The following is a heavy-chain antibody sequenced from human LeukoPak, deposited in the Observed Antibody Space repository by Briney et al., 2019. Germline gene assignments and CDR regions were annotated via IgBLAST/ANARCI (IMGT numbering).Heavy chain of an antibody. V-gene: IGHV3-30*15. Sequence: GRSLRLSCAASGFTFSSYAMHWVRQAPGKELEWVAVISYDGSNKYYADSVKGRFTISRDNSKNTLYLQMSSLRAEDTAVYYCAREAARYDAFDIWGQGTMVTVSS. CDR3: AREAARYDAFDI. J-gene: IGHJ3*02. CDR1: GFTFSSYA. CDR2: ISYDGSNK. D-gene: IGHD6-6*01.